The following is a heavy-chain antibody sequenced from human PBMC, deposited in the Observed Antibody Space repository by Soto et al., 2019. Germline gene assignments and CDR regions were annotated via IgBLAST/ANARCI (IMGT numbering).Heavy chain of an antibody. V-gene: IGHV4-59*01. Sequence: PSETLSLTCTVSGGSISSYFYIWVRQPPGKGLEWIGSVYYTGTTDYNPSLKSRVTISVNTSKTQFSLNLRSVAGADTAVYYCARDLAAVPRAFDYWGRGTLVTVSS. CDR2: VYYTGTT. CDR1: GGSISSYF. J-gene: IGHJ4*02. CDR3: ARDLAAVPRAFDY. D-gene: IGHD6-13*01.